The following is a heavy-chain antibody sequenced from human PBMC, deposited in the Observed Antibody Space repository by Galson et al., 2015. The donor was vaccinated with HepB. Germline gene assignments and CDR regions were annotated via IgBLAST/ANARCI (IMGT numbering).Heavy chain of an antibody. V-gene: IGHV1-69*13. Sequence: SVKVSCKASGGTFSSYAISWVRQAPGQGLEWMGGIIPIFGIANYAQKFQGRVTITADESTSTAYMELSSLRSVDTAVYYCARRRTAMVQEPFDYWGQGTLVTVSS. CDR2: IIPIFGIA. J-gene: IGHJ4*02. D-gene: IGHD5-18*01. CDR1: GGTFSSYA. CDR3: ARRRTAMVQEPFDY.